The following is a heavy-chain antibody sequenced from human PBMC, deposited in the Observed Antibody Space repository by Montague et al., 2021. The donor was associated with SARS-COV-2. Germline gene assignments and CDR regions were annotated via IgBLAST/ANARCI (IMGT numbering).Heavy chain of an antibody. V-gene: IGHV4-59*13. Sequence: SETLSLTCTVSGGSISSYYWSWIRQPPGKGLEWIGHIYYSGSTNYKPSLKSRDTISVETSKNQFSLKLSSVTAADTAVYYCAGVPYSSSGFFYYYYGIDVWGQGTPVTVSS. J-gene: IGHJ6*02. CDR1: GGSISSYY. CDR3: AGVPYSSSGFFYYYYGIDV. D-gene: IGHD6-6*01. CDR2: IYYSGST.